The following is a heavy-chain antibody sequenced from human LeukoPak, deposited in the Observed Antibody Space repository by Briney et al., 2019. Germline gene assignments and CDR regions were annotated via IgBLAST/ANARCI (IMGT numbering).Heavy chain of an antibody. Sequence: GGSLRLSCAASGFTFSTSGMHWVRQAPGKGLEWVAVISHDGSSKYYAGSVKGRFTISRDNSKNTLYLEMNSLRAEDTAVYYCAKGRIGGAGPELDYWGQGTLTTVSS. CDR3: AKGRIGGAGPELDY. J-gene: IGHJ4*02. V-gene: IGHV3-30*18. CDR2: ISHDGSSK. D-gene: IGHD6-19*01. CDR1: GFTFSTSG.